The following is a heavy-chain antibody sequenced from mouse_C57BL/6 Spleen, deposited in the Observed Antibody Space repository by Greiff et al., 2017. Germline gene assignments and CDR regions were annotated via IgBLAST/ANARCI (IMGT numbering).Heavy chain of an antibody. CDR2: IHPNSGST. V-gene: IGHV1-64*01. CDR3: ARSYDGSSWFAY. CDR1: GYTCTSYW. D-gene: IGHD2-3*01. J-gene: IGHJ3*01. Sequence: QVQLQQSGAELVKPGASVKLSCKASGYTCTSYWMHWVKQRPGQGLEWIGMIHPNSGSTNYNEKFKSKATLTVDKSSSTAYMQLSSLTSEDSAVYYCARSYDGSSWFAYWGQGTLVTVSA.